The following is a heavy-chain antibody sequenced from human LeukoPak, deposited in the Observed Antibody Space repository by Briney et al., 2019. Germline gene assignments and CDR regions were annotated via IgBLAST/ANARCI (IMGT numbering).Heavy chain of an antibody. Sequence: PSETLSLTCTVSGGSISSYYWSWIRQPPGKGLEWIGYIYYSGSTNYNPSLKSRVTISVDTSKNQFSLKLSSVTAADTAVYYCASGSGGSWYFDLWGRGTLVTVSS. D-gene: IGHD4-23*01. CDR3: ASGSGGSWYFDL. CDR2: IYYSGST. CDR1: GGSISSYY. V-gene: IGHV4-59*01. J-gene: IGHJ2*01.